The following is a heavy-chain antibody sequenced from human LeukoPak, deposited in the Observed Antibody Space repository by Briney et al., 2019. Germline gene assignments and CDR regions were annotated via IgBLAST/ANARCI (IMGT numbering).Heavy chain of an antibody. Sequence: PGRSLRLSCSASGFTFSRYAMHWVRQAPGKGLEYVSAISSNGGSTYYADSVKGRFTISRDNSRNTLHLQMSSLRVEDTAVYYCVKDSSSGSYFDYWGQGTLVTVSS. D-gene: IGHD3-10*01. V-gene: IGHV3-64D*06. J-gene: IGHJ4*02. CDR2: ISSNGGST. CDR1: GFTFSRYA. CDR3: VKDSSSGSYFDY.